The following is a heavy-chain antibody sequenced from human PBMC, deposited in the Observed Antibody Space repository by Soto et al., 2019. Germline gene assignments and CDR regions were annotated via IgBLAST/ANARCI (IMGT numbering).Heavy chain of an antibody. CDR3: ARAHTMMILDRFDP. J-gene: IGHJ5*02. CDR2: IWFDGSKK. CDR1: GFKFRNYA. V-gene: IGHV3-33*01. D-gene: IGHD3-22*01. Sequence: QPGGSLRLSCAASGFKFRNYAIHWVRQAPGKGLEWLAVIWFDGSKKYYADSVKGRFTISRDNSKNTVCLDMNSLTADDSGVFYCARAHTMMILDRFDPWGHGTLVTVSS.